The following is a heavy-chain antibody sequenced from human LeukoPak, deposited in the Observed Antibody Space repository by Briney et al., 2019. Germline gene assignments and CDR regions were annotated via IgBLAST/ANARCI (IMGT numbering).Heavy chain of an antibody. J-gene: IGHJ4*02. V-gene: IGHV4-59*01. CDR1: GGSISSYY. D-gene: IGHD2-15*01. CDR3: ARVRGYCSGGSCYTFDY. CDR2: IYYSGST. Sequence: SETLSLTCTVSGGSISSYYWSWIRQPPGKGLEWIGYIYYSGSTNYNPSLKSRVTISVATSKNQFSLKLSSVTAADTAVYYCARVRGYCSGGSCYTFDYWGQGTLVTVSS.